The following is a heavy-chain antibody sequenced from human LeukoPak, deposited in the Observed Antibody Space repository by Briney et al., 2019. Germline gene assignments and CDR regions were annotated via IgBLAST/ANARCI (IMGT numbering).Heavy chain of an antibody. CDR2: VIPIFGTA. CDR1: GGTFSSEA. Sequence: SVKVSCNASGGTFSSEASSWVRQAAGQRLEWMGGVIPIFGTANYAQKFQGRVTITADESTSTAYMELSSLRSEDTAVYYCATVAGPLQFAYWGQGTLVTVSS. CDR3: ATVAGPLQFAY. D-gene: IGHD6-19*01. J-gene: IGHJ4*02. V-gene: IGHV1-69*13.